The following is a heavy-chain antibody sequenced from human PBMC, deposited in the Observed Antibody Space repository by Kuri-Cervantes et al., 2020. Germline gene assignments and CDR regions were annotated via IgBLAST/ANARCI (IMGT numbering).Heavy chain of an antibody. Sequence: SETLSLTGTVSGGSISSSSYYWGWIRQPPGKGLEWIGSIYYSGSTYYNPSLKSRVTISVDTSKNQFCLKLSSVTAADTAVYYCARHRLEWGSGSRYYYGMDVWGQGTTVTVSS. J-gene: IGHJ6*02. D-gene: IGHD3-10*01. V-gene: IGHV4-39*01. CDR2: IYYSGST. CDR1: GGSISSSSYY. CDR3: ARHRLEWGSGSRYYYGMDV.